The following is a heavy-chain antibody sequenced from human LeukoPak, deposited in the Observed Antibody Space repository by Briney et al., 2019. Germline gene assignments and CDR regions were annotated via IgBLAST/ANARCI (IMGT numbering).Heavy chain of an antibody. CDR2: AFYSGST. CDR3: ARGGTRLRGRGYATVFDY. V-gene: IGHV4-39*01. Sequence: SETLSLTCTVSGGSISSSSYYWGWIRQPPGKGLEWIGSAFYSGSTYYNPSLKSRVTISVDTSKNQFSLKLSSVTAADTAVYYCARGGTRLRGRGYATVFDYWGQGTLVTVSS. J-gene: IGHJ4*02. CDR1: GGSISSSSYY. D-gene: IGHD3-3*01.